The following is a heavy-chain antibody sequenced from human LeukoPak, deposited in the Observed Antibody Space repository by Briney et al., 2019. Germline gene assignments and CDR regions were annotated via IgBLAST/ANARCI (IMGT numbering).Heavy chain of an antibody. J-gene: IGHJ4*02. Sequence: SVKVSCKASGGTFSSYAISWVRQAPGQGLEWMGRIIPILGIANYAQKFQGRVTITADKSTSTAYMELSSLRSEDTAVYYCARVGSGAYDSSGYKGPIDYWGQGTLVTVSS. CDR1: GGTFSSYA. CDR3: ARVGSGAYDSSGYKGPIDY. CDR2: IIPILGIA. V-gene: IGHV1-69*04. D-gene: IGHD3-22*01.